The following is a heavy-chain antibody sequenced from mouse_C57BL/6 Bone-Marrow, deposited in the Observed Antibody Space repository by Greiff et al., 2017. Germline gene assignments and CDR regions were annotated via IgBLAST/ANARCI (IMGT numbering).Heavy chain of an antibody. CDR3: ARRGSSLYFDY. J-gene: IGHJ2*01. CDR1: GYTFTDYY. V-gene: IGHV1-26*01. CDR2: INPNNGGT. Sequence: EVQLQQSGLELVKPGASVKISCKASGYTFTDYYMNWVKQSHGKSLEWIGDINPNNGGTSYNQKFKGKATLTVDKSSSTAYMELRSLTSEDSAVYYCARRGSSLYFDYWGQGTTLTVSS.